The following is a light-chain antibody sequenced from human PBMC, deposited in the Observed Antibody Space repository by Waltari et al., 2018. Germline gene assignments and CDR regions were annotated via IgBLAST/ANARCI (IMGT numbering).Light chain of an antibody. J-gene: IGLJ1*01. CDR3: AAWDDSLNAYV. CDR2: SNN. Sequence: QSVLTQPPSASGTPGQRVTISCSGSSSNIGSNTVNWYQQLPGTAPKVRIYSNNQRPSGVPDRFSGSKSGTSASLAISGLQSEDEADYYCAAWDDSLNAYVFGTGTKVTVL. CDR1: SSNIGSNT. V-gene: IGLV1-44*01.